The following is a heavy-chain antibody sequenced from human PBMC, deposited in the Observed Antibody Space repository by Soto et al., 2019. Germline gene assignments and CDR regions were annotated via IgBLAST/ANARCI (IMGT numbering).Heavy chain of an antibody. J-gene: IGHJ3*02. Sequence: LETHSLTSTVSGGTSISYYWIWIRQPTGKGLEWIGYIYYSGSTNYNPSLKSRVTISVDTSKNQFSLKLSSVTAADTAVYYCARHPANNYDFWSGFDIWGQGTIVTVSS. D-gene: IGHD3-3*01. V-gene: IGHV4-59*08. CDR2: IYYSGST. CDR3: ARHPANNYDFWSGFDI. CDR1: GGTSISYY.